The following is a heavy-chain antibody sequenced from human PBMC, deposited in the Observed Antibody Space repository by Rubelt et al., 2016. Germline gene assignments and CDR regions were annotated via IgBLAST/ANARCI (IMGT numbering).Heavy chain of an antibody. CDR2: INHSGST. CDR3: ATSGGNGGDFDY. D-gene: IGHD4-23*01. Sequence: QVQLQQWGAGLLKPSETLSLTCAVYGGSFSGYYWSWIRQPPGKGLEWIGEINHSGSTNYNPSLKSRVTISVDTSKNQFSLKLSSVTAADTAVYYCATSGGNGGDFDYWGLGTLVTVSS. J-gene: IGHJ4*02. CDR1: GGSFSGYY. V-gene: IGHV4-34*01.